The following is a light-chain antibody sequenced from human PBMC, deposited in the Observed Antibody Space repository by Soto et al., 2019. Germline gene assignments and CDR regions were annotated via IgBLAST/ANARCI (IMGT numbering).Light chain of an antibody. CDR3: SSYTSSRTLV. Sequence: QSALTQPPSASGSPGQSVTISCTGTSSDVGGYNYVSWYQQHPGKAPKLMIYEVINRPSGVSTRFSGSKSASTASRTISGLQAEDEADYYCSSYTSSRTLVFGGGTQLTVL. CDR1: SSDVGGYNY. CDR2: EVI. V-gene: IGLV2-14*01. J-gene: IGLJ3*02.